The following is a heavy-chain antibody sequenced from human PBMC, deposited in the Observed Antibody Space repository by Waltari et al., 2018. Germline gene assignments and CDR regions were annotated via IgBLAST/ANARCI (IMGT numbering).Heavy chain of an antibody. Sequence: QVQLQPWGAGLLKPSETLSLTCAASGGSFSGYYGSWIRPPPGNGLEWSGEINHSGSTNYNPSLKSRVTISVDTSKNQFSLKLSSVTAADTAVYYCARGERYSGSYLLDYWGQGTLVTVSS. CDR2: INHSGST. V-gene: IGHV4-34*01. D-gene: IGHD1-26*01. CDR1: GGSFSGYY. CDR3: ARGERYSGSYLLDY. J-gene: IGHJ4*02.